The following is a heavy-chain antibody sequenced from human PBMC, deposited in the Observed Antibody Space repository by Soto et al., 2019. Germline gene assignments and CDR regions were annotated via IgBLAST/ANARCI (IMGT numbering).Heavy chain of an antibody. V-gene: IGHV5-51*01. Sequence: GESLKISCKDSGYSFTSSWIGWVRQMPGKGLEWMGIIYPGDSDTKYSPSFQGQVTISADKSISTAYLQWSSLKASDTAMYYCARAQYGSGSYCLGGMDVWGQGTTVTVSS. CDR2: IYPGDSDT. D-gene: IGHD3-10*01. CDR1: GYSFTSSW. J-gene: IGHJ6*02. CDR3: ARAQYGSGSYCLGGMDV.